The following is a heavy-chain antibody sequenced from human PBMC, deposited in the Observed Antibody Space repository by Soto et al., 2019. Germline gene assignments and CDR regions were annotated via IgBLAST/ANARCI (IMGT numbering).Heavy chain of an antibody. D-gene: IGHD3-10*01. CDR3: ARVLPPVHP. J-gene: IGHJ5*02. Sequence: QVQLVQSGAEVKKPGASVKVSCKASGYTFTSYGISWVRQAPGQGLEWMGWINAYNGNTNIAQKLQGRVTMTTDTSARRAAMELRSLRSDDTAMYSCARVLPPVHPWGQGTLVTGSS. CDR1: GYTFTSYG. V-gene: IGHV1-18*01. CDR2: INAYNGNT.